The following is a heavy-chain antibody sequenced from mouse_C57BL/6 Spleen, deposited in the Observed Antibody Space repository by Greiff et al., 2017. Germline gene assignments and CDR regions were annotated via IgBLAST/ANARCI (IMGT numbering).Heavy chain of an antibody. CDR3: ARDNYGSYWYFDV. CDR2: ISDGGSYT. D-gene: IGHD1-1*01. J-gene: IGHJ1*03. V-gene: IGHV5-4*01. Sequence: EVQRVESGGGLVKPGGSLKLSCAASGFTFSSYAMSWVRQTPEKRLEWVATISDGGSYTYYPDNVKGRFTISRDNAKNNLYLQMSHLKSEDTAMYYCARDNYGSYWYFDVWGTGTTVTVSS. CDR1: GFTFSSYA.